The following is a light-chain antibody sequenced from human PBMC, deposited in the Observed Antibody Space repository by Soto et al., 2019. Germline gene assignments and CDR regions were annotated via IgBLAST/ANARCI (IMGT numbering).Light chain of an antibody. Sequence: IVLTQSPATLSLSPGERATLSCRASQSIDNYLAWYQQKPGQAPRVIIYYASTRATGITDRFSGSGSGTDFTLTISSLEPDDFAVYYCQHRNSWPPGALSFGGGTKIDIK. CDR1: QSIDNY. CDR2: YAS. V-gene: IGKV3-11*01. J-gene: IGKJ4*01. CDR3: QHRNSWPPGALS.